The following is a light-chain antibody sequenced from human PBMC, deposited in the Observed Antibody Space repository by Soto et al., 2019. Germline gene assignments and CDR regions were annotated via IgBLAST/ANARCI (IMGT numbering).Light chain of an antibody. CDR1: QSISSW. J-gene: IGKJ3*01. CDR3: QQSFT. CDR2: KAS. Sequence: DIQMTQSPSTLSASVGDRVTITCRASQSISSWLAWYQQKPGKAPKLLIYKASTLESGFPSRFSGSGSGTEFTLTISSLQPDDFATDYCQQSFTFGPGTKVDIK. V-gene: IGKV1-5*03.